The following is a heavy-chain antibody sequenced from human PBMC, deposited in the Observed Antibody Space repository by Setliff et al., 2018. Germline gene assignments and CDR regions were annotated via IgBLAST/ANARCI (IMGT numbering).Heavy chain of an antibody. D-gene: IGHD5-18*01. J-gene: IGHJ6*03. CDR1: GGTFRSYG. CDR2: TIPSFGST. CDR3: AREGVDTRSSTDYRYYMDV. Sequence: EASVKVSCKASGGTFRSYGISWVRQAPGQGLEWRGGTIPSFGSTNYAQKFQDRVTIITDESTSTAYMELSSLRTEDTAVYYCAREGVDTRSSTDYRYYMDVWGKGTTVTVSS. V-gene: IGHV1-69*05.